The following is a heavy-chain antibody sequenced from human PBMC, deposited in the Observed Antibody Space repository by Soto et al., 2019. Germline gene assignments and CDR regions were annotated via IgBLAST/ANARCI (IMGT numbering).Heavy chain of an antibody. J-gene: IGHJ4*02. CDR2: IYYSGST. CDR1: GGSISSGGYY. CDR3: ARDVERRGYFDY. Sequence: SETLSLTXTVSGGSISSGGYYWSWIRQHPGKGLEWIGYIYYSGSTYYNPSLKSRVTISVDTSKNQFSLKLSSVTAADTAVYYCARDVERRGYFDYWGQGTLVTVSS. V-gene: IGHV4-31*02. D-gene: IGHD1-26*01.